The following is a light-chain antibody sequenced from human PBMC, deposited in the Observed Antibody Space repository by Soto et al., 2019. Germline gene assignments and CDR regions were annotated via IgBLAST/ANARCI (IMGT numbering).Light chain of an antibody. V-gene: IGLV1-44*01. CDR3: AAWDDSLNGL. CDR1: SSNIGSNT. CDR2: SNN. Sequence: QSVLTQPPSASGTPGQRVTISCSGSSSNIGSNTVNWYQQLPGTAPKLLIHSNNQRPSGVPDRFSGSKSGTSASLAISGLQSEDEADYYCAAWDDSLNGLFGGGTKVTVL. J-gene: IGLJ2*01.